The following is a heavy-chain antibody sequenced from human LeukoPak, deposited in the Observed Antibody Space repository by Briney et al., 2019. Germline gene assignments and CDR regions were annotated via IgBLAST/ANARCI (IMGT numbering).Heavy chain of an antibody. J-gene: IGHJ4*02. Sequence: ASVKVSCKASGYTFTSYYMHWVRQAPGQGLEWMGIINPSGGSTSYAQKFQGRVTMTRDTSTSTVYMELSSLRSEDTAVYYCARGISGTVTKGGGLRREFDYWGQGTLVTVSS. D-gene: IGHD4-17*01. V-gene: IGHV1-46*01. CDR3: ARGISGTVTKGGGLRREFDY. CDR2: INPSGGST. CDR1: GYTFTSYY.